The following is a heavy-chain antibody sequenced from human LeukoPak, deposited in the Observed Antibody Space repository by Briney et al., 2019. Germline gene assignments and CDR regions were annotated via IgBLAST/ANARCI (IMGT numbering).Heavy chain of an antibody. V-gene: IGHV3-21*01. D-gene: IGHD2-21*01. CDR1: GFTFSYYN. J-gene: IGHJ3*02. CDR3: ARDSIYDAFEI. CDR2: VSGRSSYI. Sequence: GGSLRLSCAASGFTFSYYNMNWVRQPPGKGLEWVSSVSGRSSYIYYADSVKGRFTISRDNAKNSLYLQMNSLRAEDTAVYHCARDSIYDAFEIWGQGTMVTVSS.